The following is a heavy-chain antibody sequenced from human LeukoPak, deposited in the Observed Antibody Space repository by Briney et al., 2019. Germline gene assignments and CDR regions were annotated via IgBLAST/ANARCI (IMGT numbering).Heavy chain of an antibody. D-gene: IGHD3-10*01. CDR3: ARVKGAYYGSGSHDY. CDR1: GGSFSGYY. V-gene: IGHV4-34*01. CDR2: INHSGST. J-gene: IGHJ4*02. Sequence: PSETLSLTCAVYGGSFSGYYWSWIRQPPGKGLEWIGEINHSGSTNYNPSLKSRVTISVDTSKNQFSLKLSSVTAADTAVYYCARVKGAYYGSGSHDYWGQGTLVTVSS.